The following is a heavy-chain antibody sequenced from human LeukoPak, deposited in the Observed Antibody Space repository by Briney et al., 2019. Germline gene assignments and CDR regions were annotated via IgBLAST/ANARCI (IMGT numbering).Heavy chain of an antibody. Sequence: SETLSLTCTVSGGSISGGGYYWSWIRRHPGKGLEWIGYIYYSGDTYYNPSLESRITISVDTSKNQFSLKLNSVTAADTAVYYCARDRGVVTAGFDYWGQGTLVTVSS. V-gene: IGHV4-31*03. D-gene: IGHD2-21*02. CDR2: IYYSGDT. J-gene: IGHJ4*02. CDR1: GGSISGGGYY. CDR3: ARDRGVVTAGFDY.